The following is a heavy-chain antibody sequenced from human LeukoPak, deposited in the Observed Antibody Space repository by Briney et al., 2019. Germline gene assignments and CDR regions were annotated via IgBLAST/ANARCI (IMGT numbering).Heavy chain of an antibody. D-gene: IGHD2-21*02. CDR3: ARDGPSCGGDCYPYFDY. V-gene: IGHV4-39*07. CDR2: IYYSGST. Sequence: PSETLSLTCTVSGGSISSSSYYWGWIRQPPGKGLEWIGSIYYSGSTYYNPSLKSRVTISVDTSKNQLSLKLSSVTAADTAVYYCARDGPSCGGDCYPYFDYWGQGTLVTVSS. CDR1: GGSISSSSYY. J-gene: IGHJ4*02.